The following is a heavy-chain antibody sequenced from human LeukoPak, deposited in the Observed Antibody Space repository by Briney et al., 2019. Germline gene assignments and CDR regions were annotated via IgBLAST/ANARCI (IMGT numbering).Heavy chain of an antibody. CDR2: IYYSGST. CDR3: ARHGASGSYLYYFDY. V-gene: IGHV4-59*08. D-gene: IGHD1-26*01. J-gene: IGHJ4*02. Sequence: SETLSLTCTVSGGSISSYYWSWLRQTPGKGLEWIGHIYYSGSTNYNPSLKSRVTISVDTSKNQFSLKLSSVTAADTAVYFCARHGASGSYLYYFDYWGQGTLVTVSS. CDR1: GGSISSYY.